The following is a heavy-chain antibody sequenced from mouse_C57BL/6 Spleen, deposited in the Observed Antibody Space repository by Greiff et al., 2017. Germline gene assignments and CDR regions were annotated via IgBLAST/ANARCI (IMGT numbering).Heavy chain of an antibody. CDR2: IWSGGST. CDR3: ARVGAYYAMDY. Sequence: QVQLQQSGPGLVQPSQSLSITCTVSGFSLTSYGVHWVRQSPRKGLEWLGVIWSGGSTDYNAAFISRLSLSNDNSKSQVFFTRNSLQANDTAIYYCARVGAYYAMDYWGQGTSVTVSS. V-gene: IGHV2-2*02. CDR1: GFSLTSYG. J-gene: IGHJ4*01.